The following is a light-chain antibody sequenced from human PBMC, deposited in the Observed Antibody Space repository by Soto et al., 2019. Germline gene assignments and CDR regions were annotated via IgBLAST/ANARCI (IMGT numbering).Light chain of an antibody. CDR1: QTTSRF. J-gene: IGKJ4*01. CDR2: SAS. V-gene: IGKV1-39*01. CDR3: QQSYSSPLT. Sequence: DIQLTQSPSSLSASVGDGVTVTCRASQTTSRFLNWYQHKPGKAPKLLIYSASTLHSGVPSRFSGNGSGTDFTLTINGLQTEDLAIYYCQQSYSSPLTFGGGTKVEIK.